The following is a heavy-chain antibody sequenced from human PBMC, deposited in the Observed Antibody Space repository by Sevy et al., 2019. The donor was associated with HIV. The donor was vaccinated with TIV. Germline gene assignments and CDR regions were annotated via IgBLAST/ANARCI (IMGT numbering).Heavy chain of an antibody. CDR1: GFTFSSYW. D-gene: IGHD3-22*01. V-gene: IGHV3-7*01. J-gene: IGHJ5*02. Sequence: GGSLRLSCAASGFTFSSYWMSWVRQAPGKGLEWVANIKQVGSEKCYVDSVKGRFTISRDNAKNSLYLQMNSLRAEDTAVYYCARVVGYYDSSGYLLGWFDPWGQGTLVTVSS. CDR3: ARVVGYYDSSGYLLGWFDP. CDR2: IKQVGSEK.